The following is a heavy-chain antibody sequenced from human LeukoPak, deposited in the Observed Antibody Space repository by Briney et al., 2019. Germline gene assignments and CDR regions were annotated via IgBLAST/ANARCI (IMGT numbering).Heavy chain of an antibody. J-gene: IGHJ5*02. CDR1: GYSFTIYC. CDR2: IYPCDSDT. Sequence: KLGESLKISSKGSGYSFTIYCIGWVRQIPGKGLEWMGIIYPCDSDTRYSPSFQGQVTISADKSISTAYLQWSSVEDSDTGMYYCARQGSLSGFDPWGQGTLVTVSS. V-gene: IGHV5-51*01. CDR3: ARQGSLSGFDP.